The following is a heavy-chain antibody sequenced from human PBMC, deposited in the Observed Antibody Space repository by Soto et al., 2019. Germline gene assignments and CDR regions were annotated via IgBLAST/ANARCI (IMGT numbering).Heavy chain of an antibody. CDR2: IKQDGSEK. V-gene: IGHV3-7*01. D-gene: IGHD3-3*01. J-gene: IGHJ6*02. Sequence: GESLKISGAASGFTFSSYWMSWVRQAPGKGLEWVANIKQDGSEKYYVDSVKGRFTISRDNAKNSLYLQMNSLRAEDTAVYYCARDRYSYYDFWSGSLPYYFYGMDVWGQGTTVTVSS. CDR3: ARDRYSYYDFWSGSLPYYFYGMDV. CDR1: GFTFSSYW.